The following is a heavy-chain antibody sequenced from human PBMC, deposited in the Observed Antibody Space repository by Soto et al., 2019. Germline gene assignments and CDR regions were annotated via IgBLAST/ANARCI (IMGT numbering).Heavy chain of an antibody. CDR1: GYTFTSYS. J-gene: IGHJ6*02. D-gene: IGHD4-17*01. V-gene: IGHV1-3*01. CDR3: AGELRRVRFYYYGMDV. CDR2: INAGNGNT. Sequence: GASVKVSCKASGYTFTSYSMHWVRPAPGQRLEWMGWINAGNGNTKYSQKFQGRVTITRDTSASTAYMELSSLRSEDTAVYYCAGELRRVRFYYYGMDVWGQGTTVTVSS.